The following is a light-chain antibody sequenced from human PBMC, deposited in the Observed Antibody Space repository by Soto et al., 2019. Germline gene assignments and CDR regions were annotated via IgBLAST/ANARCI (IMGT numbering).Light chain of an antibody. V-gene: IGKV3-15*01. CDR3: QRYNNWPLT. J-gene: IGKJ3*01. CDR1: QTVSTN. CDR2: GPS. Sequence: ETVMTQSPATLSVSPGERATLSCRASQTVSTNLAWYQQRPGQAPRLLIYGPSTRATGVPARFSGSGSGTEFTLTISSLQSEDFAVYYCQRYNNWPLTFGPGTKVDVK.